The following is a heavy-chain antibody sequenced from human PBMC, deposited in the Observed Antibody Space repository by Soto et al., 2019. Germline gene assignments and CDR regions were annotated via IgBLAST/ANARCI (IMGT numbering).Heavy chain of an antibody. CDR1: AESFSGYH. V-gene: IGHV4-34*01. CDR2: VTHSGST. J-gene: IGHJ5*02. CDR3: ARLGAVVDWFDP. Sequence: SETLSLACAVYAESFSGYHWSWIRQPPGKGQEWIGEVTHSGSTNYSPSLKSRVTISVDTSKNQFSLKLSSVTAADTAVYYCARLGAVVDWFDPWGQGTLVTVSS. D-gene: IGHD6-19*01.